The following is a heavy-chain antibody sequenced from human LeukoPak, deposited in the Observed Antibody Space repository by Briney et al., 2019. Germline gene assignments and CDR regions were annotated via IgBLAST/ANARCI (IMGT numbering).Heavy chain of an antibody. CDR1: GYTFTSYG. CDR3: ARDRPSKRGYSYGYLDY. V-gene: IGHV1-18*01. CDR2: ISAYNGNT. J-gene: IGHJ4*02. D-gene: IGHD5-18*01. Sequence: ASVKVSCKASGYTFTSYGISWVRQAPGQGLEWMGWISAYNGNTNYAQKLQGRVTMTRDTSISTAYMELSSLRSEDTAVYYCARDRPSKRGYSYGYLDYWGQGTLVTVSS.